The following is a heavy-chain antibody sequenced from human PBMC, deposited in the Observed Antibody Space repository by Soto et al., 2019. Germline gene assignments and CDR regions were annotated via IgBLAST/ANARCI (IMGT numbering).Heavy chain of an antibody. CDR3: ARISGSYADY. Sequence: PSETLSLTCTVSGGSITGYYWSWIRQPPGKGPEWIGNIHYSGSTNYNPSLKSRVTISVDTSKNQFSLKLSSVTAADTAVYYCARISGSYADYWGQGTLVTVSS. CDR2: IHYSGST. V-gene: IGHV4-59*12. J-gene: IGHJ4*02. D-gene: IGHD1-26*01. CDR1: GGSITGYY.